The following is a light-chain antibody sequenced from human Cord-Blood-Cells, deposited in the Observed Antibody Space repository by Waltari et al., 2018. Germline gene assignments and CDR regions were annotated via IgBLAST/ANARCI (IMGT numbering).Light chain of an antibody. V-gene: IGLV2-23*01. CDR3: CSYAGSSTFYV. Sequence: QSALTQPASVSGSPGQSITISCTGTSSDVGSYNLVSWYQQHQGKAPKLMIYEGSKRPLGGSNRFSGSKSGNTASLTISVLQAEDEADYYCCSYAGSSTFYVFGTGTKVTVL. CDR2: EGS. CDR1: SSDVGSYNL. J-gene: IGLJ1*01.